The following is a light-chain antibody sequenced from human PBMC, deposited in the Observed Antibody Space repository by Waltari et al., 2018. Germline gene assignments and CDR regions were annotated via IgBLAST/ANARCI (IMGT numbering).Light chain of an antibody. CDR2: RST. V-gene: IGLV1-44*01. Sequence: QSVLTQAPSASGTPGRGVTVSCSGSDSNIGANSVTWYQHVPGAAPKCLIYRSTQRPSGAPDRFSGSKSGTSASLAISGLRSEDEADYYCAAWDDRLDSYVFGTGTRVTVL. J-gene: IGLJ1*01. CDR3: AAWDDRLDSYV. CDR1: DSNIGANS.